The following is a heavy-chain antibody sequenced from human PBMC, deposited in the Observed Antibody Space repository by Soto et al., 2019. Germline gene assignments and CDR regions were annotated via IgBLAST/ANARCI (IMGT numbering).Heavy chain of an antibody. D-gene: IGHD3-3*01. J-gene: IGHJ4*02. CDR2: ISAYNGNT. CDR1: GYTFSSYG. Sequence: QVQLMQSGGEVKSPGASVKVSCKASGYTFSSYGITWVRQAPGQGLEWMGWISAYNGNTNYAQNLQDRVTMTTDTATSTAYMEVRRLRSDDTAVYYCARTVTIFGKVTRCAHWGQGTLVTVAS. CDR3: ARTVTIFGKVTRCAH. V-gene: IGHV1-18*01.